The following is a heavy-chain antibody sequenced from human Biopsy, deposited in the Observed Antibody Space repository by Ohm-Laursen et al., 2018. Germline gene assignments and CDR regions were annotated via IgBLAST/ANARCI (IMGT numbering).Heavy chain of an antibody. V-gene: IGHV4-4*07. CDR1: GGSLSSYS. Sequence: TLSLTCTVSGGSLSSYSWSWIRQSAGKGLEWIGQIYTSGITNYNPSLKSRVTMSVGTSKNKFSLRVSSVTAADTAVYYCARDRDRRGWFDPWGQGTLVTVSS. CDR3: ARDRDRRGWFDP. D-gene: IGHD1-14*01. J-gene: IGHJ5*02. CDR2: IYTSGIT.